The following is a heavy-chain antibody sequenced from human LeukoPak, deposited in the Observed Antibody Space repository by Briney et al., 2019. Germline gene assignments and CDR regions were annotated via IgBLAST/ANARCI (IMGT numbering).Heavy chain of an antibody. Sequence: ASVKVSCKASGYTFTSYGISWVRQAPGQGLEWMGWISAYNGNTNYAQKLQGRVTMTTDTSTSTAYMELRSLRSDDTAVYYCARRIYYDSSGYYVGSAPLDYWGQGTLVTVSS. CDR2: ISAYNGNT. V-gene: IGHV1-18*01. CDR3: ARRIYYDSSGYYVGSAPLDY. J-gene: IGHJ4*02. CDR1: GYTFTSYG. D-gene: IGHD3-22*01.